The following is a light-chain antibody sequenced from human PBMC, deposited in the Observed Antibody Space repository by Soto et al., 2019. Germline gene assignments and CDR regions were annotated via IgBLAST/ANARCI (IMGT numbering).Light chain of an antibody. J-gene: IGLJ1*01. V-gene: IGLV2-18*02. CDR3: SSFTSNNSHV. Sequence: QSALTQPPSVSGSPGQSVTISCTGTSSDVGRYNRVSWYQQPPGTAPKLMIYEVSNRPSGVPDRFSGSKSGNTASLIISGLQAEDEADYYCSSFTSNNSHVFGTGTKVTVL. CDR2: EVS. CDR1: SSDVGRYNR.